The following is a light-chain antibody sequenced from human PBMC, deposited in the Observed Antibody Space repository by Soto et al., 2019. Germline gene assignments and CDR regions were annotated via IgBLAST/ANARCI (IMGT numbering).Light chain of an antibody. CDR1: SSNIGSHYD. J-gene: IGLJ3*02. CDR2: GNI. V-gene: IGLV1-40*01. Sequence: QSVLTQPPAVSGAPGQRVTISCSGSSSNIGSHYDVHWYQQIPGTAPKLLIYGNINRPSGVPDRFSGSRSDTSASLAITGLQDEDEADYYCQSYDSGLSGVVFGGGTKLTVL. CDR3: QSYDSGLSGVV.